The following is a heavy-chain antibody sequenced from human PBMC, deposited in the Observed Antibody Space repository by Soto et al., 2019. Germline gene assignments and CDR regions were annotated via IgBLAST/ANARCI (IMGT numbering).Heavy chain of an antibody. J-gene: IGHJ3*02. CDR3: AKGGEYSSSSEAFDI. D-gene: IGHD6-6*01. V-gene: IGHV3-23*01. CDR2: ISGSGGST. CDR1: GFTFSSYA. Sequence: EVQLLESGGGLVQPGGSLRLSCAASGFTFSSYAMSWVRQAPGKGLEWVSAISGSGGSTYYADSVKGRFTISRDNSKNTLYRQMNGLRAEDTAVYYCAKGGEYSSSSEAFDIWGQGTMVTVSS.